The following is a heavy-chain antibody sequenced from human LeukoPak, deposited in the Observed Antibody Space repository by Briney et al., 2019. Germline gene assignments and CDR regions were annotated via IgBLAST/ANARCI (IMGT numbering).Heavy chain of an antibody. J-gene: IGHJ6*02. V-gene: IGHV5-51*01. CDR1: GYSFTSYW. CDR2: IYPGDSDT. CDR3: ARLPYDILTGYYAFYYYYGMDV. D-gene: IGHD3-9*01. Sequence: GESLKISCKGSGYSFTSYWIGWVRQMPGKGLEWMGIIYPGDSDTRYSPSFQGQVTISADKSISTAYLQWSSLKASDTAMYYCARLPYDILTGYYAFYYYYGMDVWGQGTTVTVSS.